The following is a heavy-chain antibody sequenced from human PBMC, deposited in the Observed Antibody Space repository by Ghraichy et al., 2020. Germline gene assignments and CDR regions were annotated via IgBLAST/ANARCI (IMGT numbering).Heavy chain of an antibody. CDR3: ARDPRIRFLDFEVY. CDR2: ISGGGDTI. D-gene: IGHD3/OR15-3a*01. J-gene: IGHJ4*02. CDR1: GFTFSYYG. V-gene: IGHV3-48*04. Sequence: GESLNISCEASGFTFSYYGMHWVRQAPGKGLEWLSYISGGGDTIYYADSVKGRFSISRDNAKNSLDLHMIALRAEDTAVYYCARDPRIRFLDFEVYWGQGILGTVSS.